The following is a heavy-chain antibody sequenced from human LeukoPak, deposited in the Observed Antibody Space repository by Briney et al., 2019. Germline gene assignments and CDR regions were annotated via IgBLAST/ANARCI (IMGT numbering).Heavy chain of an antibody. CDR3: AQDRSEFDP. V-gene: IGHV3-30*18. Sequence: GRSLRLSCAASGLSFGRYGMHWVRQAPGKGLEWVALISYDGSNKHYTDSVKGRFTISRDNSKDTLYLQMNSLRVEDTAVYYCAQDRSEFDPWGQGTLVIVSS. CDR2: ISYDGSNK. CDR1: GLSFGRYG. J-gene: IGHJ5*02.